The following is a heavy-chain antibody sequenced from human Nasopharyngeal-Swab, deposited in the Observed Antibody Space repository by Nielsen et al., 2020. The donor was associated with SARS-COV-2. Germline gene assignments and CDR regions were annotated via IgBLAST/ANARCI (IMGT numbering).Heavy chain of an antibody. CDR2: IYYSGST. CDR1: GGSTSSYY. CDR3: ARASYYDFWSGYYRSDYYGMDV. D-gene: IGHD3-3*01. Sequence: SETLSLTCTVSGGSTSSYYWSWIRQPPGKGLEWIGYIYYSGSTNYNPSLKSRVTISVDTSKNQFSLKLSSVTAADTAVYYCARASYYDFWSGYYRSDYYGMDVWGQGTTVTVSS. J-gene: IGHJ6*02. V-gene: IGHV4-59*01.